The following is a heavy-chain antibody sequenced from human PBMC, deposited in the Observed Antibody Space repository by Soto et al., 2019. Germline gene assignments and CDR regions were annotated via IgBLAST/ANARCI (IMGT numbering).Heavy chain of an antibody. Sequence: EVQLLESGGGLVQPGGSLRLSCAASGFTFSNYAVTWVRQAPGKGLEWVSTISGSGGSTYYADSVKGRFTISRDNSKNTLYLQMNSLRAEDTAVYYCAKDQASTWYALPYWGQGTLVTVAS. J-gene: IGHJ4*02. V-gene: IGHV3-23*01. D-gene: IGHD6-13*01. CDR3: AKDQASTWYALPY. CDR1: GFTFSNYA. CDR2: ISGSGGST.